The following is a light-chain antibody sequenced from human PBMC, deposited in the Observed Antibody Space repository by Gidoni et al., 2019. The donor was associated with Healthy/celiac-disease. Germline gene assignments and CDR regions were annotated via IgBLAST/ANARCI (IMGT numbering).Light chain of an antibody. CDR1: QSVSSY. CDR3: QQRSNWPQLT. V-gene: IGKV3-11*01. Sequence: EIVMTQSPATLSLSPGERATRSCRASQSVSSYLAWYQQKPGQAPRLLIYDASNSATGIPVRFSGSGSGTDFTLTISSLEPEDFAVYYCQQRSNWPQLTFGGGTKVEIK. CDR2: DAS. J-gene: IGKJ4*01.